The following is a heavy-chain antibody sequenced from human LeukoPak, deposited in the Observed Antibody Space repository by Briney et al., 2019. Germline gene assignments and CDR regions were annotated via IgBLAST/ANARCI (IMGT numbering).Heavy chain of an antibody. CDR1: GGSISSSSYY. CDR2: IYYSGSA. D-gene: IGHD3-22*01. Sequence: SEILSLTCTVSGGSISSSSYYWGWIRQPPGKGLEWIGSIYYSGSAYYNPSLTGRVTISIDTSKKQFSLKLSSVTAADTAVYYCARENYYNTSGVTDYWGQGTLVTVSS. CDR3: ARENYYNTSGVTDY. V-gene: IGHV4-39*07. J-gene: IGHJ4*02.